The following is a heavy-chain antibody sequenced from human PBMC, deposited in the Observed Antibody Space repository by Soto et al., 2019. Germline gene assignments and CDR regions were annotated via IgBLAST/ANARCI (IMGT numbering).Heavy chain of an antibody. J-gene: IGHJ4*02. D-gene: IGHD3-10*01. CDR2: ISWNSGSI. CDR3: AKASGYSFDY. V-gene: IGHV3-9*01. CDR1: GFTFDDYA. Sequence: EVQLVESGGGLVQPGRPLRLSCAASGFTFDDYAMHWVRQAPGKGLEWVSGISWNSGSIGYADSVKGRFTISRDNAKNSLYLQMNSLRAEDTALYYCAKASGYSFDYWGQGTLVTVSS.